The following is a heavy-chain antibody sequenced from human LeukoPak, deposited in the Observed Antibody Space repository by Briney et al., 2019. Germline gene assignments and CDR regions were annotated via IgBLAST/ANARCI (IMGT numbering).Heavy chain of an antibody. J-gene: IGHJ5*02. V-gene: IGHV3-33*08. CDR3: ARDGYCSGGSCSGWFDP. Sequence: GGSLRLSCAASGFTLSSYGMHWVRQAPGKGLEWVAVIWYDGSNKYYADSVKGRFTISRDNSKNTLYLQMNSLRAEDTAVYYCARDGYCSGGSCSGWFDPWGQGTLVTVSS. CDR2: IWYDGSNK. D-gene: IGHD2-15*01. CDR1: GFTLSSYG.